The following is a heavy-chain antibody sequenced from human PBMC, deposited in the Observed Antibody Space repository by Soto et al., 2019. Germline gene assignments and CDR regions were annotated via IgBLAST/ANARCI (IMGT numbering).Heavy chain of an antibody. J-gene: IGHJ3*02. CDR1: GGTFSSYV. V-gene: IGHV1-69*13. Sequence: SVKVSCKASGGTFSSYVISWVRQAPGQGLEWMGGIIPIFGTANYAQKFQGRVTITADESTSTAYMELSSLRSEDTAVYYCARLAPTSSYYYDSSGYYSSAFDAFDIRGQGTMVTVSS. CDR3: ARLAPTSSYYYDSSGYYSSAFDAFDI. D-gene: IGHD3-22*01. CDR2: IIPIFGTA.